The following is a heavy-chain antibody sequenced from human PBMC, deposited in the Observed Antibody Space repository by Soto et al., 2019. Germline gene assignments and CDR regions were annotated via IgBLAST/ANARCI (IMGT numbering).Heavy chain of an antibody. D-gene: IGHD2-2*01. CDR1: GYSFMKYG. CDR3: AREASVLNPAARPSHFDS. J-gene: IGHJ4*02. V-gene: IGHV1-18*01. CDR2: ISPYSGYT. Sequence: ASVKVSCKGFGYSFMKYGINWVRQAPGQGLEWVGWISPYSGYTHSAQKFHGRLTLTTDTAASTAYMELRILSSADTALYCCAREASVLNPAARPSHFDSWGEGTL.